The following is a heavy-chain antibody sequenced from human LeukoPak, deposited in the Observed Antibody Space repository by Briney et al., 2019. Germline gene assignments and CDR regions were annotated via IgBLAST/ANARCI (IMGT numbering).Heavy chain of an antibody. J-gene: IGHJ6*02. CDR2: ISGSGGST. CDR3: ARDPRPSSSWYYYYYGMDV. D-gene: IGHD6-13*01. V-gene: IGHV3-23*01. CDR1: GFTFSSYA. Sequence: GGSLRLSCAASGFTFSSYAMSWVRQAPGKGLEWVSAISGSGGSTYYADSVKGRFTISRDNAKNSLYLQMNSLRAEDTAVYYCARDPRPSSSWYYYYYGMDVWGQGTTVTVSS.